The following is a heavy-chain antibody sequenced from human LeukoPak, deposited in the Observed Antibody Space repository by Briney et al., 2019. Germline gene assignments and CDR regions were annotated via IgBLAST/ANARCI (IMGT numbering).Heavy chain of an antibody. CDR3: ARGRQWLVVGPFDP. V-gene: IGHV4-39*07. J-gene: IGHJ5*02. Sequence: SETLSLTCTVSGGSISSSSYYWGWIRQPPGKGLEWIGSIYYSGSTYYNPSLKSRVTISVDTSKNQFSLKLSSVTAADTAVYYCARGRQWLVVGPFDPWGQGTLVTVSS. CDR2: IYYSGST. CDR1: GGSISSSSYY. D-gene: IGHD6-19*01.